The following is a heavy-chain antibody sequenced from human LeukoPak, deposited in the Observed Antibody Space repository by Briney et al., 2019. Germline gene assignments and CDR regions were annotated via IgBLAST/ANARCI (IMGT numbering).Heavy chain of an antibody. Sequence: RGSLRLSCAASGFTFNSYSMNWVRQAPGKRLQWDSSISSSSSYIYYADSVKGRFTISRDNAKNSLYRQRNSLRAEDTAVYYCARDPSGAVAGNYWGQGTLVTVSS. CDR1: GFTFNSYS. D-gene: IGHD6-19*01. J-gene: IGHJ4*02. CDR3: ARDPSGAVAGNY. CDR2: ISSSSSYI. V-gene: IGHV3-21*01.